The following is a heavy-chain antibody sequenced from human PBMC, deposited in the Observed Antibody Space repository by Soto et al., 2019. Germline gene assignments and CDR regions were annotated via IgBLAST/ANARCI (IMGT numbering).Heavy chain of an antibody. D-gene: IGHD3-9*01. CDR3: ARRYFAGLLSGRSWCDP. CDR1: GGSFSGYY. CDR2: INHSGST. J-gene: IGHJ5*02. Sequence: QVQLQQWGAGLLKPSETLSLTCAVYGGSFSGYYWSWIRQPPGKGLEWIGEINHSGSTNYNPSLKVRVIKTVDTAKNKFSLKLRYVTAAYTAVYYCARRYFAGLLSGRSWCDPWGQGTLVTVSS. V-gene: IGHV4-34*01.